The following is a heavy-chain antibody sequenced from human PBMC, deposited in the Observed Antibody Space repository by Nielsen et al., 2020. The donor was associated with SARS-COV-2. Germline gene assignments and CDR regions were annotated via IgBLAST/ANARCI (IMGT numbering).Heavy chain of an antibody. CDR3: AKRRAVFMLTFGGEGAMDV. Sequence: GESLKISCTASGFTFNNYGFYWVRQAPGKGLEWVASISYEGSQKYYEDSLAGRFTVPRDTSKNTVYLQMNSLSVEDTAVYHCAKRRAVFMLTFGGEGAMDVWGQGTTVSVS. CDR1: GFTFNNYG. D-gene: IGHD3-16*01. CDR2: ISYEGSQK. J-gene: IGHJ6*02. V-gene: IGHV3-30*18.